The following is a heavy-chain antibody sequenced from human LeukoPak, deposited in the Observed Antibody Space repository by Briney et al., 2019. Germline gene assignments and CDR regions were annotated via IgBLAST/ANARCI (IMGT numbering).Heavy chain of an antibody. V-gene: IGHV3-11*01. Sequence: GGSLRLSCAASGFTFSDYYMSWIRRAPGTGLEWVSYISSGGGTIYYADSVKGRFTISRDNAKNSLYLQMNSLRGEDTAVYYCARGNWNYAYWGQGTLVTVSS. CDR2: ISSGGGTI. CDR3: ARGNWNYAY. D-gene: IGHD2/OR15-2a*01. J-gene: IGHJ4*02. CDR1: GFTFSDYY.